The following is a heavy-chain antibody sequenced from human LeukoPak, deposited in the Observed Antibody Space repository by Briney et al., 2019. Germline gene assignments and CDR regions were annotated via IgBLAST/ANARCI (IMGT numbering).Heavy chain of an antibody. CDR3: ARRGTTPLTDV. CDR2: IYSSGST. D-gene: IGHD4-11*01. V-gene: IGHV4-4*07. J-gene: IGHJ6*04. Sequence: SETLSLTCTVSGGSISGSFWNWIRQPAGKGLEWIGRIYSSGSTNYNPSLKSRVTMSEDTSKNQFSLNLNSVTAADTAVYYCARRGTTPLTDVWGKGTTVTVSS. CDR1: GGSISGSF.